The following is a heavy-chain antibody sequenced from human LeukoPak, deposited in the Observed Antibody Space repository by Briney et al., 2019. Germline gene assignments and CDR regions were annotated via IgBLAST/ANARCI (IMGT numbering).Heavy chain of an antibody. CDR3: ARMYYFGSGSLGEAFDV. J-gene: IGHJ3*01. CDR1: GFTSSTYE. CDR2: ISESGGSI. D-gene: IGHD3-10*01. V-gene: IGHV3-48*03. Sequence: GGSLRLSCAASGFTSSTYEMNWVRQAPGKGLEWISYISESGGSIYADFVKGRFTISRDNAKNSLYLQMNSLRAEDTAMYYCARMYYFGSGSLGEAFDVWGQGTLVTVSS.